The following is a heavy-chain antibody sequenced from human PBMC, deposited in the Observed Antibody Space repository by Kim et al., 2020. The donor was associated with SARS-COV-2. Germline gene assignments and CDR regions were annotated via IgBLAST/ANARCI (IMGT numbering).Heavy chain of an antibody. J-gene: IGHJ4*02. V-gene: IGHV3-23*01. Sequence: GGSTYYAAAVKGRLTISRDHSKNTLYLQMNSLRAEDTAVYYCANLYDLAGWGQGTLVTVSS. CDR2: GGST. D-gene: IGHD3-3*01. CDR3: ANLYDLAG.